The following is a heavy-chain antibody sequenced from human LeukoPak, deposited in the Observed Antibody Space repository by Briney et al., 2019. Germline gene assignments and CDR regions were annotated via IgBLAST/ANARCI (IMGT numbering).Heavy chain of an antibody. V-gene: IGHV5-51*01. J-gene: IGHJ4*02. CDR3: ARQVAGTGADY. CDR1: GYSFTSYW. CDR2: IYPGVSDT. D-gene: IGHD6-19*01. Sequence: GESLKIPCKGSGYSFTSYWIGWVRQMPGKGLERMGIIYPGVSDTRYSPSFQGQVTISADKSISTAYLQWSSLKASDTAMYYCARQVAGTGADYWGQGTLVTVSS.